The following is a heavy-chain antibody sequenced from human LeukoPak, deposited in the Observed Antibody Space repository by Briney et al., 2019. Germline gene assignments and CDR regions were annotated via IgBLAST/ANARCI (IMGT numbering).Heavy chain of an antibody. CDR2: IYYSGST. V-gene: IGHV4-59*12. Sequence: SETLSLTCTVSGGFISGYHWSWIRQPPGEGLEWIGYIYYSGSTNYNPSLKSRVTISVDTSKNQFSLKLSSVTAADTAVYYCARDLWELSNFDSSGPGTLVTVSS. D-gene: IGHD3-16*02. J-gene: IGHJ4*02. CDR3: ARDLWELSNFDS. CDR1: GGFISGYH.